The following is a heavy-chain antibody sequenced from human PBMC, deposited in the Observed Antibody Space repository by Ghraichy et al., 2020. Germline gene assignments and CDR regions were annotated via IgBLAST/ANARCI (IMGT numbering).Heavy chain of an antibody. CDR2: ISSSSGYI. D-gene: IGHD6-19*01. Sequence: GSRLSCAASGFTFSTCSMVWVRQAPGKGLEWVSSISSSSGYIYYADSVKGRFTISRDNAKNSLYLQMNSLRAEDTAVYSCARIAVSGTWYFDLWGRGTLVTVSS. J-gene: IGHJ2*01. CDR1: GFTFSTCS. V-gene: IGHV3-21*01. CDR3: ARIAVSGTWYFDL.